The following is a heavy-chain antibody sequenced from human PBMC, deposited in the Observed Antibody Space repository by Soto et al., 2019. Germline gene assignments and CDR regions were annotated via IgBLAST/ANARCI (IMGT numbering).Heavy chain of an antibody. Sequence: SHTLSLPCAISGYSVSSTSAAWRLIRQSPSRGLEWLGRTYYRSKWYSDYAVSVKSRITINPDTSKNQFSLQLNSVTPEDTAVYYCARGSYYSGWVWGQGTLVTVSS. J-gene: IGHJ4*02. CDR3: ARGSYYSGWV. D-gene: IGHD6-19*01. V-gene: IGHV6-1*01. CDR1: GYSVSSTSAA. CDR2: TYYRSKWYS.